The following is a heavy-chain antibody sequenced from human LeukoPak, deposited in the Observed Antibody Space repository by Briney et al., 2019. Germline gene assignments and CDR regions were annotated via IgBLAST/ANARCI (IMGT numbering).Heavy chain of an antibody. D-gene: IGHD2-2*01. CDR1: GGSISSSSYY. Sequence: SETLSLTCTVSGGSISSSSYYWGWIRQPPGKGLEWIGSIYYSGSTYYNPSLKSRVTISVDMSKNQFSLKLSSVTAADTAVYYCARDRRLIAVVPAARMGRVHDAFDIWGQGTMVTVSS. V-gene: IGHV4-39*02. CDR3: ARDRRLIAVVPAARMGRVHDAFDI. J-gene: IGHJ3*02. CDR2: IYYSGST.